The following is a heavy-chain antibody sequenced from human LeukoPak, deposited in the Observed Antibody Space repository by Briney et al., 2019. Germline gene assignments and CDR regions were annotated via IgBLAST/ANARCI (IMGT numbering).Heavy chain of an antibody. CDR1: GGSISSNY. V-gene: IGHV3-53*01. D-gene: IGHD3-22*01. CDR3: ASHYYDSSGYYEYFDY. J-gene: IGHJ4*02. Sequence: ETLSLTCTVSGGSISSNYMSWVRQAPGKGLEWVSVIYSGGSTYYADSVKGRFTISRDNSKNTLYLQMNSLRAEDTAVYYCASHYYDSSGYYEYFDYWGQGTLVTVSS. CDR2: IYSGGST.